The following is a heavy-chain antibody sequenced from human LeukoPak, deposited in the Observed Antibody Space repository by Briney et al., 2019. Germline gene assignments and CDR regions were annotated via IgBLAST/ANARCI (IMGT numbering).Heavy chain of an antibody. V-gene: IGHV4-31*03. D-gene: IGHD5-12*01. CDR1: GGSISSGGYY. Sequence: TQTLSLTCTVSGGSISSGGYYWSWIRQHPGKGLEWIGYIYYSGSTYYNPSLKSRVTISVDTSKNQFSLKLSSVTAADTAVYYCARDRLRGHFDYWGQGTLVTVSS. J-gene: IGHJ4*02. CDR2: IYYSGST. CDR3: ARDRLRGHFDY.